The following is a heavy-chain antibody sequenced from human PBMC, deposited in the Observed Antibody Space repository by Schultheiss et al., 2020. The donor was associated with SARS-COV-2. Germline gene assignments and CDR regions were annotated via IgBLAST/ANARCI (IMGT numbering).Heavy chain of an antibody. J-gene: IGHJ5*02. D-gene: IGHD5-12*01. V-gene: IGHV3-33*01. CDR3: ARDQGSGYDYVGWFDP. Sequence: GGSLRLSCAASGFTFSTYGMHWVRQAPGKGLEWVAVIWYDGSNKYYADSVKGRFTISRDNSKNTLYLQMNSLRAEDTAVYYCARDQGSGYDYVGWFDPWGQGTLVTVSS. CDR1: GFTFSTYG. CDR2: IWYDGSNK.